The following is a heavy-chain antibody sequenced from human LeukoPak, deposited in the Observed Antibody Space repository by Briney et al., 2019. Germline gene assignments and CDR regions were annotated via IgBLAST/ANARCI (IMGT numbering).Heavy chain of an antibody. CDR2: ISDDGANE. J-gene: IGHJ4*02. CDR1: GFTXSSYX. V-gene: IGHV3-30*01. Sequence: RLXXXXSGFTXSSYXXHWVRXAPGXXXEWVAHISDDGANEYYADSVVGRFTISRDNSKNTLYLQMISLRAEDTAVYYCASGRYCTSTTCPDYWGQGTLVTVSS. CDR3: ASGRYCTSTTCPDY. D-gene: IGHD2-2*01.